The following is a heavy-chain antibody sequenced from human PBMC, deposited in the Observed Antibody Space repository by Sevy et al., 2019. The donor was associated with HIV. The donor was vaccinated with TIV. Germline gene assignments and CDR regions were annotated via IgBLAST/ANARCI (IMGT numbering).Heavy chain of an antibody. CDR1: GFTFSDYS. CDR3: ARDRGEILRSAFDY. Sequence: GGSLRLSCAASGFTFSDYSMHWVRQAPGKGLEWVAIISYDGRNNKYNVDSVKGRFTISRDNSKNRLLLQMNSLRAEDSAIYYCARDRGEILRSAFDYWGQGTLVTVSS. CDR2: ISYDGRNNK. V-gene: IGHV3-30*14. D-gene: IGHD3-16*01. J-gene: IGHJ4*02.